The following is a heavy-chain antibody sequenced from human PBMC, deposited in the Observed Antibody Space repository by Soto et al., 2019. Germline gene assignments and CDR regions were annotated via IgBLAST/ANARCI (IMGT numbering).Heavy chain of an antibody. CDR2: IYYSGST. D-gene: IGHD3-3*01. Sequence: PSETLSLTCTVSGGSISSYYWSWIRQPPGKGLEWIGYIYYSGSTNYNPSLKSRVTISVDTSKNQFSLKLSSVTAADTAVYYCARDGTNNYDFWSGYYTGISGWFDPWGQGTLVTVPQ. J-gene: IGHJ5*02. CDR3: ARDGTNNYDFWSGYYTGISGWFDP. CDR1: GGSISSYY. V-gene: IGHV4-59*01.